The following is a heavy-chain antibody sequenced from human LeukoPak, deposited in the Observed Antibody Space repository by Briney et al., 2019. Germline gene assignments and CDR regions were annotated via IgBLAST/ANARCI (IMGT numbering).Heavy chain of an antibody. CDR1: GFTFSSYG. V-gene: IGHV3-30*18. CDR3: VKDHTIFQHQQLGLFDY. CDR2: ISYDGINK. D-gene: IGHD6-13*01. J-gene: IGHJ4*02. Sequence: HPGGSLRLSCGASGFTFSSYGMHWVRQAPGKGLEWVAVISYDGINKYSGDSVKGRFTISRDNSKDTLYLQMNSLRAEDTAVYYCVKDHTIFQHQQLGLFDYWGQGTLVTVSS.